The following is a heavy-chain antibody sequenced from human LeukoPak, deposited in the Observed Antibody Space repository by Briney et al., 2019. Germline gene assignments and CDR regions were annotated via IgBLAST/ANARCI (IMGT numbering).Heavy chain of an antibody. CDR1: GFTFSSYS. V-gene: IGHV3-21*01. Sequence: GGFLRLSCAASGFTFSSYSMKWVRQAPGKGLEWVSSISSNSRYIYYADSVKGRLTTSRDNAKNSLYMQMNRLRAEDTAVYSCARDVCPAYCSNGVWGSDAFDICGQGTMVSVSS. D-gene: IGHD2-8*01. CDR2: ISSNSRYI. CDR3: ARDVCPAYCSNGVWGSDAFDI. J-gene: IGHJ3*02.